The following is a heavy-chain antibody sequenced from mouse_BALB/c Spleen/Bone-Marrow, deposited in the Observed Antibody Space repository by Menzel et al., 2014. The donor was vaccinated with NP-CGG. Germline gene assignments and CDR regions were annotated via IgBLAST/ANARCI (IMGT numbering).Heavy chain of an antibody. D-gene: IGHD2-1*01. CDR2: ISNLAYSI. J-gene: IGHJ3*01. Sequence: EVMLVESGGGLVQPGGSRKLSCAASGFTFSDYGMAWVRQALGKGPEWVAFISNLAYSIYYADSVTGRFTISRENAKNTLYLGMSSLRSEDTAMYYCARGGIYYGNYLANWGQGTLVTVSA. V-gene: IGHV5-15*02. CDR3: ARGGIYYGNYLAN. CDR1: GFTFSDYG.